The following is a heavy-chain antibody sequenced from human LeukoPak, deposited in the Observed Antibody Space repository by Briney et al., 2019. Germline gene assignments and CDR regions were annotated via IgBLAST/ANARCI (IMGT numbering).Heavy chain of an antibody. CDR2: IKEDGSEK. Sequence: GGSLRLSCAASGFTFSSYWMSWVRQAPGKGLEWVANIKEDGSEKKYVDSVKGRFTISRDNAKNSLYVQTNSLRAEDTAVYYCVRDGGGAEDYWGQGTLVTVSS. J-gene: IGHJ4*02. V-gene: IGHV3-7*01. D-gene: IGHD3-16*01. CDR1: GFTFSSYW. CDR3: VRDGGGAEDY.